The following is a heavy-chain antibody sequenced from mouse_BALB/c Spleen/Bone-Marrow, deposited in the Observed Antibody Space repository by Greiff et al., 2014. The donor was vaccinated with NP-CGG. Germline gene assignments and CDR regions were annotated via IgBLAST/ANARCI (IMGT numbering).Heavy chain of an antibody. J-gene: IGHJ2*01. CDR2: VSPGDGDT. CDR1: GYAFSTYW. CDR3: ARVYYGNLDH. D-gene: IGHD2-1*01. Sequence: QVQLKESGAELVRPGSSVKISCKASGYAFSTYWMNWVKQRPGQGLEWIGQVSPGDGDTNYNGKFRGKATLTADKSSSTAYIQRSSLTSEDSAVYFGARVYYGNLDHWGQGTTLTVSS. V-gene: IGHV1-80*01.